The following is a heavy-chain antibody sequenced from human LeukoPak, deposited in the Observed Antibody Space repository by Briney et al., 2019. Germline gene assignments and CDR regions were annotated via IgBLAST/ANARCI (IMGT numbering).Heavy chain of an antibody. CDR1: GGSFSGYY. J-gene: IGHJ5*02. V-gene: IGHV4-34*01. D-gene: IGHD3-3*01. CDR3: ARGRGTYYDFWSGPGGGWFDP. Sequence: SETLSLTCAVYGGSFSGYYWSWNRQPPGKGLEWIGEINHSGSTNYNPSLKSRVTISVDTSKNQFSLKLSSVTAADTAVYYCARGRGTYYDFWSGPGGGWFDPWGQGTLVTVSS. CDR2: INHSGST.